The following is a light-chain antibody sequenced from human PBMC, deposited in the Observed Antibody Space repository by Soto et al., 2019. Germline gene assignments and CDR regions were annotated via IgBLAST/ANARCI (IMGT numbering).Light chain of an antibody. V-gene: IGKV3-11*01. J-gene: IGKJ3*01. CDR2: DAS. Sequence: EIVLTQSPATLSLSPGERATLSCRASQSVSSYLAWYQQKPGQAPRLLIYDASNRATGIPARFSGSGSGTDFTLTISSLEPEDFAVYYCHQRSNRPPGFTFGTGTKVDIK. CDR1: QSVSSY. CDR3: HQRSNRPPGFT.